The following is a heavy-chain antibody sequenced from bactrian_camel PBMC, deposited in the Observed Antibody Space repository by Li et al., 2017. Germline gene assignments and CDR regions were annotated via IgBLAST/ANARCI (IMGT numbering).Heavy chain of an antibody. V-gene: IGHV3S5*01. CDR2: IYSDGSAG. J-gene: IGHJ4*01. CDR1: GFTDNSYY. Sequence: QLVESGGGLVQPGGSLRLSCAASGFTDNSYYMSWVRQAPGKGLEWVSSIYSDGSAGYYADSVKGRFTISRDNAKNTVYLQVDSLRSEDTALYYCTYSLNYHSIYGIRLYEFNHWGQGTQVTVS. CDR3: TYSLNYHSIYGIRLYEFNH. D-gene: IGHD4*01.